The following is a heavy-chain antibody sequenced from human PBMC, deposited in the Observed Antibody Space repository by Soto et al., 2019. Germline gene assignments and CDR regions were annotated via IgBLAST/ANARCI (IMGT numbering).Heavy chain of an antibody. D-gene: IGHD2-21*02. CDR1: GYTFTSYA. V-gene: IGHV1-3*01. J-gene: IGHJ6*01. Sequence: GASVKVSCKASGYTFTSYAMHWVRQAPGQRLEWMGWINAGNGNTKYSQKFQGRVTITRDTSASTAYMELSSLRSEDTAVYYCARFIVVVTAHYGMDVWGQGTTVNVSS. CDR3: ARFIVVVTAHYGMDV. CDR2: INAGNGNT.